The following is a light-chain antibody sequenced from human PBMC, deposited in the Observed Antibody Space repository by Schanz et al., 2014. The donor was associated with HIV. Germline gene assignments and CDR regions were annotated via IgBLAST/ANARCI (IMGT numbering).Light chain of an antibody. J-gene: IGKJ1*01. CDR2: EAS. CDR3: QQYNTYSRT. CDR1: QSISNW. Sequence: DVQMTQSPSTLSASVGDRVSISCRASQSISNWLAWYQQKPGKAPDLLIYEASILETGVPSRFSGSGSGTDFTLTISSLQSDDFATYYCQQYNTYSRTFGQGTKVEI. V-gene: IGKV1-5*01.